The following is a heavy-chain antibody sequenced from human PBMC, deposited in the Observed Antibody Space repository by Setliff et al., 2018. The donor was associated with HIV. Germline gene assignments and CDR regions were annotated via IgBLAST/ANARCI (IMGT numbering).Heavy chain of an antibody. CDR2: IYHSGST. Sequence: KSSETLSLTCAVSGYSISSGYYWGWIRQPPGKGLEWIGSIYHSGSTYYNPSLKSRVTISVDTSKNQFSLKLSSVTAADTAAYYCARHSSAAANDAFDIWGQGTMVTVSS. V-gene: IGHV4-38-2*01. J-gene: IGHJ3*02. D-gene: IGHD6-13*01. CDR1: GYSISSGYY. CDR3: ARHSSAAANDAFDI.